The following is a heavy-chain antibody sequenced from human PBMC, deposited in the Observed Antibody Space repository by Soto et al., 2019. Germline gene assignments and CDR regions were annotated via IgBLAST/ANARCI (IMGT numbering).Heavy chain of an antibody. CDR2: INAGNGNT. V-gene: IGHV1-3*01. J-gene: IGHJ4*02. CDR3: ARGRLGELSPPSY. Sequence: ASVTVSCKASGYTFTSYAMHWVRQAPGQRLEWMGWINAGNGNTKYSQKFQGRVTITRDTSASTAYMELSSLRSEDTAVYYCARGRLGELSPPSYWGQGTLVTVSS. D-gene: IGHD3-16*02. CDR1: GYTFTSYA.